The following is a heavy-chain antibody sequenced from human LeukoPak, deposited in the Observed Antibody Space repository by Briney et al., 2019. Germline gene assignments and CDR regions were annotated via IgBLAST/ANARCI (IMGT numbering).Heavy chain of an antibody. CDR2: ISAYSGNT. Sequence: ASVKVSCKASGYTFTSYGISWVRQAPGQGLEWMGWISAYSGNTISAQNLQGRATMTTDTSTSTAYMELRSLRSDDTAVYYCARDRGGSGRYFDYWGQGTLVTVSS. CDR3: ARDRGGSGRYFDY. D-gene: IGHD3-16*01. V-gene: IGHV1-18*01. CDR1: GYTFTSYG. J-gene: IGHJ4*02.